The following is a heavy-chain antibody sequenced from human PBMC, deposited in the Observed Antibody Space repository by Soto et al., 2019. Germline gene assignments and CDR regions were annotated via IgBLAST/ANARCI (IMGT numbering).Heavy chain of an antibody. D-gene: IGHD6-19*01. CDR1: GGTFSSYA. CDR2: IIPIFGTA. V-gene: IGHV1-69*12. Sequence: QVQLVQSGAAVKKPGSSVKVSCKASGGTFSSYAISWVRQAPGQGLEWMGGIIPIFGTANYAQKFQGRVTITADESTSTAYMELSSLRSEDTAVYYCASGVAVAGIDYYYYGMDVWGQGTTVTVSS. J-gene: IGHJ6*02. CDR3: ASGVAVAGIDYYYYGMDV.